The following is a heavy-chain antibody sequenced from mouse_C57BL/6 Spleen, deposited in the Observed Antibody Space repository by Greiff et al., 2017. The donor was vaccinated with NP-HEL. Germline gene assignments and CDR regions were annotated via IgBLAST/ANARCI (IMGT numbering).Heavy chain of an antibody. CDR1: GFNIKDYY. V-gene: IGHV14-2*01. CDR2: IDPEDGET. Sequence: EVKLMESGAELVKPGASVKLSCTASGFNIKDYYMHWVKQRTEQGLEWIGRIDPEDGETKYAPKFQGKATITADTSSNTAYLQLSSLTSEDTAVYYCARWVWDYDGYYYAMDYWGQGTSVTVSS. CDR3: ARWVWDYDGYYYAMDY. D-gene: IGHD2-4*01. J-gene: IGHJ4*01.